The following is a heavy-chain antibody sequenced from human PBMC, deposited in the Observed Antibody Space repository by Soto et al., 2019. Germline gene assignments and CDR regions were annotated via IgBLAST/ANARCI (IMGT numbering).Heavy chain of an antibody. Sequence: GGSLRLSCAASAFKSSDYYMTWILQAPGKGLEWVSYISSSGTGIYYADSVKGRFTISRDNAKNSLYLQMNSLRAEDTAVYYCARAYSDAFDIWGQGTMVTVSS. CDR3: ARAYSDAFDI. V-gene: IGHV3-11*01. J-gene: IGHJ3*02. CDR2: ISSSGTGI. D-gene: IGHD2-15*01. CDR1: AFKSSDYY.